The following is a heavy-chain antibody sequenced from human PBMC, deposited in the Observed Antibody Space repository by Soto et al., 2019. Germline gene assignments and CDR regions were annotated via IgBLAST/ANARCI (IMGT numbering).Heavy chain of an antibody. Sequence: SETLSLTCTVSGGSIRNGDYYWGWIRQPPGKGLEWIGYVYYSGTTYSHPSLNGRVSISVDTSKNQFSLKLSSVTAADTAVYYCARVPKRGGGTTAIYYFDYWGQGTLVTVSS. J-gene: IGHJ4*02. CDR2: VYYSGTT. CDR1: GGSIRNGDYY. D-gene: IGHD4-17*01. CDR3: ARVPKRGGGTTAIYYFDY. V-gene: IGHV4-30-4*01.